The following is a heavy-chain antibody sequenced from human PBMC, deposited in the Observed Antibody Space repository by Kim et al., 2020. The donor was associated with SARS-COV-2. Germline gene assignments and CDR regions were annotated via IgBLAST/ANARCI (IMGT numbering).Heavy chain of an antibody. J-gene: IGHJ1*01. Sequence: SETLSLTCAVYGGSFSGYYWSWIRQPPGKGLEWIGEINHSGSTNYNPSLKSRVTISVDTSKNQFSLKLSSVTAADTAVYYCARGRYSSSWYPTPAEYFQHWGQGTLVTVSS. CDR3: ARGRYSSSWYPTPAEYFQH. D-gene: IGHD6-13*01. CDR2: INHSGST. CDR1: GGSFSGYY. V-gene: IGHV4-34*01.